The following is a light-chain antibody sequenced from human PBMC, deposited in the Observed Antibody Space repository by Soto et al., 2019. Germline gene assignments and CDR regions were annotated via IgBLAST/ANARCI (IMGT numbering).Light chain of an antibody. CDR3: QQYSNWPLT. CDR2: GAS. CDR1: QSVSSY. V-gene: IGKV3-15*01. J-gene: IGKJ4*01. Sequence: EIVLTQSPATLSLSPGERATLSCRASQSVSSYLAWYQQKPGQAPRLLIFGASTRAAGIPARFGGSGSGTEFTLTISSLQSEDFAVYYCQQYSNWPLTFGGGTKVDIK.